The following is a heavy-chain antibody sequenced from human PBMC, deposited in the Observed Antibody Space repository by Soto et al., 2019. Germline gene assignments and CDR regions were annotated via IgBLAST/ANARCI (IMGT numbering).Heavy chain of an antibody. CDR2: IGTAGDT. J-gene: IGHJ3*02. Sequence: EVQLVESGGGLVQPGGSLRLSCAASGFTFSSYDMHWVRQATGKGLEWVSAIGTAGDTYYPGSVKGRFTISRENAKNSLYLQMNSLRAEDTAVYYCAATYYYDSSGFADAFDICGQGTMVTVSS. CDR1: GFTFSSYD. V-gene: IGHV3-13*01. CDR3: AATYYYDSSGFADAFDI. D-gene: IGHD3-22*01.